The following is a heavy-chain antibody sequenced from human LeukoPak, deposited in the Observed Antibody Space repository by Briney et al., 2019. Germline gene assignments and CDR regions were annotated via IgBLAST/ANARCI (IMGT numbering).Heavy chain of an antibody. Sequence: GGSLRLSCAASGFTFSSYAMSWVRQAPGKGLEWVSAVSGSGGSTYYADSVKGRFTISRDNSKNTLYLQMNSLRAEDTAVYYCANTHVFGYYDCFDYWGQGTLVTVSS. V-gene: IGHV3-23*01. D-gene: IGHD3-22*01. CDR1: GFTFSSYA. CDR3: ANTHVFGYYDCFDY. J-gene: IGHJ4*02. CDR2: VSGSGGST.